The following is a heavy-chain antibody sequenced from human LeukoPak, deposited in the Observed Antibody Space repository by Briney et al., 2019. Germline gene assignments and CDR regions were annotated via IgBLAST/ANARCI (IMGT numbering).Heavy chain of an antibody. J-gene: IGHJ6*03. CDR1: GGSTSDYY. CDR3: ARGDFCSKSNCYLRPMDV. V-gene: IGHV4-59*01. CDR2: IYYSGST. D-gene: IGHD3-3*01. Sequence: SETLSLTCTVSGGSTSDYYWNWIRQPPGKGLEWIGYIYYSGSTTYNPSLNSRVTMSVDTAKNQFSLKLRSVTAADTAVYYCARGDFCSKSNCYLRPMDVWGKGTTVTVSS.